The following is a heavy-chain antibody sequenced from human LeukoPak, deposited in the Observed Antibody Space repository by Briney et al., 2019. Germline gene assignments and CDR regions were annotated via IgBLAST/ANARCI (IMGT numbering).Heavy chain of an antibody. D-gene: IGHD2-21*02. Sequence: GGSLRPSCAASGFTFSSYSMNWVRQAPGKGLEWVSSISSSSSYIYYADSVKGRFTISRDNAKNSLYLQMNSLRAEDTAVYYCALEGDPTYYFDYWGQGTLVTVSS. J-gene: IGHJ4*02. CDR2: ISSSSSYI. CDR1: GFTFSSYS. CDR3: ALEGDPTYYFDY. V-gene: IGHV3-21*01.